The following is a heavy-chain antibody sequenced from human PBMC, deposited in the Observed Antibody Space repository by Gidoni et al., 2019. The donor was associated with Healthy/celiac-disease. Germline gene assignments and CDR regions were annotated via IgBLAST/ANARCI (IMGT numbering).Heavy chain of an antibody. Sequence: EVQLVQSGAEGKKPGESLKISCKGSGYSFTSYWIGWVRQMPGKGLEWMGIIYPGDSDTSYSPSFQGQVTISADKSISTAYLQWSSLKASDTAMYYCARHLTIFGVVQASFDYWGQGTLVTVSS. CDR1: GYSFTSYW. D-gene: IGHD3-3*01. CDR3: ARHLTIFGVVQASFDY. V-gene: IGHV5-51*01. CDR2: IYPGDSDT. J-gene: IGHJ4*02.